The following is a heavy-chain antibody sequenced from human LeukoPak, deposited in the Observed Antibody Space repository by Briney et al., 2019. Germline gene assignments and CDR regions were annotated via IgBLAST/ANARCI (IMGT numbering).Heavy chain of an antibody. CDR2: TYHTGST. J-gene: IGHJ4*01. CDR1: GGSISNSF. V-gene: IGHV4-59*01. CDR3: ARGGGSFDC. Sequence: SETLSLTCNVSGGSISNSFWSWIRQPPGKGLEWIGYTYHTGSTTYNPSLKSRVNISVDRSKNQFSLRLNSVTTADTALYYCARGGGSFDCWDHGTLVTVSP. D-gene: IGHD1-26*01.